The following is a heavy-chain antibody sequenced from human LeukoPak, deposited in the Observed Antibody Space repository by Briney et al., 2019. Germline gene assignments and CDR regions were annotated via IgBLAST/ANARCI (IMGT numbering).Heavy chain of an antibody. D-gene: IGHD3-3*01. J-gene: IGHJ4*02. CDR3: AMGELEWPVGGRVDY. CDR1: GYTFTSYG. Sequence: ASVKVSCKASGYTFTSYGISWVRQAPGQGLEWMGWISAYNGNTNYAQKLQGRVTMTTDTSTSTAYMELRSLRSDDTAVYYCAMGELEWPVGGRVDYWGQGTLVTVSS. V-gene: IGHV1-18*01. CDR2: ISAYNGNT.